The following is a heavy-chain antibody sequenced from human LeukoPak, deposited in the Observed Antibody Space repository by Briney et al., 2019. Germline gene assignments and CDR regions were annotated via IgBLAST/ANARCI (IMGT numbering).Heavy chain of an antibody. CDR2: INPNNGNT. Sequence: EASVKVSCKASGYTFTGYYMHWVRQAPGQGLEWMGWINPNNGNTNYAQNVQGRVTMTTDTSTSTAYMEVRSLRSDDTAVYYCARVFTAGYSASWYQDYWGQGTLVTVSS. D-gene: IGHD6-13*01. CDR3: ARVFTAGYSASWYQDY. CDR1: GYTFTGYY. V-gene: IGHV1-18*04. J-gene: IGHJ4*02.